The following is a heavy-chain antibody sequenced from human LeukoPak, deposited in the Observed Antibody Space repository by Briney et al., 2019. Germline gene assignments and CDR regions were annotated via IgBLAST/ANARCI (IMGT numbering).Heavy chain of an antibody. D-gene: IGHD5-18*01. J-gene: IGHJ4*02. CDR3: ARSGIQSYYFDY. CDR1: GGTFGSYA. CDR2: IIPILGTA. Sequence: SVKVSCKASGGTFGSYAISWVRQAPGQGLEWMGGIIPILGTANYAQKFQGRVTITADESTSTAYMELSSLRSEDTTVYCCARSGIQSYYFDYWGQGTLVTVSS. V-gene: IGHV1-69*13.